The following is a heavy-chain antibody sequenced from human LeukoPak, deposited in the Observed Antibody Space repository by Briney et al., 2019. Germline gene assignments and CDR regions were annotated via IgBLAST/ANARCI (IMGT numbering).Heavy chain of an antibody. CDR2: INPNSGGT. Sequence: GASVKVSCKASGYTITSYDINWVRQAPGQGLEWMGWINPNSGGTNYAQKFQGRVTMTRDTSISPAYMELSRLRSDDTAVYYCARDRDRYDDILTGSTFDYWGQGTLVTVSS. CDR3: ARDRDRYDDILTGSTFDY. D-gene: IGHD3-9*01. J-gene: IGHJ4*02. V-gene: IGHV1-2*02. CDR1: GYTITSYD.